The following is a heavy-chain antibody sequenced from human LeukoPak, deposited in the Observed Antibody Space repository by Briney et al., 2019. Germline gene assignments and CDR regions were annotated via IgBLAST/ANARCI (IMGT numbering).Heavy chain of an antibody. CDR2: IYPGDSDT. J-gene: IGHJ6*02. Sequence: GASLKISCKGSGYSFTSYWIGWVRQMPGKGLEWMGIIYPGDSDTRYSPSFQGQVTISADKSISTAYLQWSSLKASDTAMYYCARYCSGGSCYGDYGMDVWGQGTTVTVSS. V-gene: IGHV5-51*01. CDR1: GYSFTSYW. CDR3: ARYCSGGSCYGDYGMDV. D-gene: IGHD2-15*01.